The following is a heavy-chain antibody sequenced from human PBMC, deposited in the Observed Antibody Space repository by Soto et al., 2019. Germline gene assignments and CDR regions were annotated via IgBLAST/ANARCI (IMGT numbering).Heavy chain of an antibody. J-gene: IGHJ5*02. D-gene: IGHD6-13*01. CDR1: GYTFTSYG. CDR2: ISAYNGNT. CDR3: ARGAAAGTLGGWFAP. V-gene: IGHV1-18*04. Sequence: ASVKVSCKASGYTFTSYGISWVRQAPGQGLEWMGWISAYNGNTNYAQKLQGRVTMTTDTSTSTAYMELRSLRSDDTAVYYCARGAAAGTLGGWFAPCGQRPLVTVPS.